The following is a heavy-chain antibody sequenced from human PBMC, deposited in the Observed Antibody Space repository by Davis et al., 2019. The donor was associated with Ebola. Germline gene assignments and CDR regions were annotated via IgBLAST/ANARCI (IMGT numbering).Heavy chain of an antibody. CDR3: VRQESLYGAIDS. D-gene: IGHD4/OR15-4a*01. CDR2: IYSGNSDT. Sequence: GESLKISCKRSGYSFTNYWIARVRQMAGKRPEWMGIIYSGNSDTRYSPSFEGQVTISVDRTINTAHLHWSSLKALDTAISYCVRQESLYGAIDSWGQGTLVTVSS. V-gene: IGHV5-51*01. CDR1: GYSFTNYW. J-gene: IGHJ4*02.